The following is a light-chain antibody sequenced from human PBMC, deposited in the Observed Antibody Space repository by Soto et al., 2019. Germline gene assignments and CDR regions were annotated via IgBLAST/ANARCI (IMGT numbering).Light chain of an antibody. CDR1: SGSIASNY. CDR3: QSYDSSNYV. J-gene: IGLJ1*01. CDR2: EDN. Sequence: NFMLTQPHSVSESPGKTVTISCTRSSGSIASNYVQWYQQRPGSAPTTVIYEDNQRPSGVPDRFSGSIDSSSNSASLTISGLKTEGEADYYCQSYDSSNYVFGTGTKVTVL. V-gene: IGLV6-57*03.